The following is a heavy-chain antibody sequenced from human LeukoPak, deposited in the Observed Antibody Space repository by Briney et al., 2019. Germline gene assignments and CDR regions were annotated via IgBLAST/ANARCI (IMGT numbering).Heavy chain of an antibody. Sequence: DPGESLRLSCAASGFTFDDYTMHWVRQAPGKGLEWVSSISSSSSYIYYADSVKGRFTISRDNAKNSLYLQMNSLRAEDTAVYYCARDGNQWIQLLTYYFDYWGQGTLVTVSS. D-gene: IGHD5-18*01. V-gene: IGHV3-21*01. J-gene: IGHJ4*02. CDR1: GFTFDDYT. CDR3: ARDGNQWIQLLTYYFDY. CDR2: ISSSSSYI.